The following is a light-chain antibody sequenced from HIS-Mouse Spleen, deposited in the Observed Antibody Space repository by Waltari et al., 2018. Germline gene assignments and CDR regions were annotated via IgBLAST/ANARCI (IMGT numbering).Light chain of an antibody. CDR3: QQLNSYPPT. J-gene: IGKJ1*01. V-gene: IGKV1-9*01. CDR2: AAS. Sequence: DIQLTQSLSFLSASVGDRVTITCRASQGISSYLAWYQQKPGKAPKLLIYAASTLQSGVPSRFSGSGSGTEFTLTISSLQPEDCATYYCQQLNSYPPTFGQGTKVEIK. CDR1: QGISSY.